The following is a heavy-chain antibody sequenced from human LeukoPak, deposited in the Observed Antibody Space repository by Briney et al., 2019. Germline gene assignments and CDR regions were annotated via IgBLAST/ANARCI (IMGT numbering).Heavy chain of an antibody. D-gene: IGHD3-10*01. J-gene: IGHJ4*02. CDR3: ARIGYYDSGNYPSDY. Sequence: GGSLRLSCAASGFTFSTYSMNWVRQAPGKGLEWVSSISSTSTYIYYADSVKGRSTISRDNAKNSLYLQMNSLRAEDTAVYFCARIGYYDSGNYPSDYWGQGTLVTVSS. CDR1: GFTFSTYS. V-gene: IGHV3-21*01. CDR2: ISSTSTYI.